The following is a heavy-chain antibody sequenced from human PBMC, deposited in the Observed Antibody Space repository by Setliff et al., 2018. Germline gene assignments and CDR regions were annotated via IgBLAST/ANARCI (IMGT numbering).Heavy chain of an antibody. Sequence: ASVKVSCKASGGTFSSYAISLVRQAPGQGLEWMGGIIPIFGTANYAQKFQGRVTITADESTSTAYMELSSLRSEDTAVYYCARAPRYFDPTGSYFDFWGQGTLVTVSS. CDR2: IIPIFGTA. D-gene: IGHD3-22*01. CDR1: GGTFSSYA. J-gene: IGHJ4*02. V-gene: IGHV1-69*13. CDR3: ARAPRYFDPTGSYFDF.